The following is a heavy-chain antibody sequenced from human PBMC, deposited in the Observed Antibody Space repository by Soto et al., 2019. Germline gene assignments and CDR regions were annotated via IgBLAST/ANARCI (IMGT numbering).Heavy chain of an antibody. Sequence: NWVRQATGQGLEWMGCMNPNSGNTGYSQMFQGRVTITRDTSASTAYMELSSLRSEDTAVYYCASSYYYDSSGYSSLYYYYGMDVWGQGTTVTVSS. V-gene: IGHV1-8*03. J-gene: IGHJ6*02. D-gene: IGHD3-22*01. CDR3: ASSYYYDSSGYSSLYYYYGMDV. CDR2: MNPNSGNT.